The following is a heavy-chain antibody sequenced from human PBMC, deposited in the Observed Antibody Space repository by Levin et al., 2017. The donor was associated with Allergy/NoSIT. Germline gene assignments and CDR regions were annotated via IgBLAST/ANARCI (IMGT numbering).Heavy chain of an antibody. CDR1: GFTFSSYW. CDR2: IKQDGSEK. CDR3: ARVPPYYDFWSGYSQPYYYYGMDV. Sequence: GGSLRLSCAASGFTFSSYWMSWVRQAPGKGLERVANIKQDGSEKYYVDSVKGRFTISRDNAKNSLYLQMNSLRAEDTAVYYCARVPPYYDFWSGYSQPYYYYGMDVWGQGTTVTVSS. D-gene: IGHD3-3*01. V-gene: IGHV3-7*01. J-gene: IGHJ6*02.